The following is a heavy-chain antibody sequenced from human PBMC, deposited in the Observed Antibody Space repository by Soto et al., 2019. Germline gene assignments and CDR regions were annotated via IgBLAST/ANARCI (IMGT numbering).Heavy chain of an antibody. J-gene: IGHJ4*02. CDR2: IYYSGST. CDR3: ARVSSSSSLSFDY. Sequence: SETLSLTCTVSGGSISSGGYYWSWIRQHPGKGLEWIGYIYYSGSTYYNPSLKSRVTISVDTSKNQFSLKLSSVTAADTAVYYCARVSSSSSLSFDYWGQGTLVTVSS. V-gene: IGHV4-31*03. D-gene: IGHD6-6*01. CDR1: GGSISSGGYY.